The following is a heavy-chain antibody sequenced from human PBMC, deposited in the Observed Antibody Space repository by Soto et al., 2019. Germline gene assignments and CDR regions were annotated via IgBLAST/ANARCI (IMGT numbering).Heavy chain of an antibody. V-gene: IGHV5-51*01. Sequence: GESLKISCKGSGYSFTSYWIGWVRQMPGKGLEWMGIIYPGDSDTRYSPSFQGQVTISADKSISTAYLQWSSLKASDTAMYYCARQPGCSSTSCYGGWFDPWGQGTLVTVSS. J-gene: IGHJ5*02. CDR1: GYSFTSYW. CDR3: ARQPGCSSTSCYGGWFDP. CDR2: IYPGDSDT. D-gene: IGHD2-2*01.